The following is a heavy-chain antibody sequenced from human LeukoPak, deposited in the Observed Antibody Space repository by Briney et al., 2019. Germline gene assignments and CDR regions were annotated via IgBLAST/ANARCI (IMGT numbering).Heavy chain of an antibody. Sequence: SQTLSLTCIVSGDSITISYYWNWIRQSAGKGLEWIGHIYTTSGSTDYNPSLESRVTISVDTSKNQFSLNLRSVTAPDTAVYYCARGPLYYGGNSLYFLDSWGQGTLVTVSS. CDR1: GDSITISYY. CDR3: ARGPLYYGGNSLYFLDS. D-gene: IGHD4-23*01. CDR2: IYTTSGST. J-gene: IGHJ4*02. V-gene: IGHV4-61*09.